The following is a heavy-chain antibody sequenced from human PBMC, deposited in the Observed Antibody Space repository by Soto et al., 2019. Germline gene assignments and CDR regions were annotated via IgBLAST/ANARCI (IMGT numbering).Heavy chain of an antibody. CDR3: ARGRYYDSPQDL. CDR2: VTATAASA. D-gene: IGHD3-10*01. CDR1: GFNFDAYA. V-gene: IGHV3-23*01. Sequence: PGGSLRLSCTPFGFNFDAYAMSWVRQAPGKGLEWVSAVTATAASAYYTDSVRGRFIITRDNSDNMLYLQMSSLRVEDTAIYCCARGRYYDSPQDLWGRGTQDTVSS. J-gene: IGHJ5*02.